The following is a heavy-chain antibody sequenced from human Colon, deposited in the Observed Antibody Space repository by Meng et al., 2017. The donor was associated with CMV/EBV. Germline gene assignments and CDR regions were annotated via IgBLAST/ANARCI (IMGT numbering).Heavy chain of an antibody. CDR3: AVSGKFTGTYYGDACDI. V-gene: IGHV5-51*01. Sequence: KVSCKASGYTFTDYWIAWVRQMPGKGLEWMGIIYPEDSATRYGPSFRDQVTFSVDRSTNTAYLQWNRLKASDTAIYYCAVSGKFTGTYYGDACDIWGQGTAVTVSS. D-gene: IGHD1-26*01. CDR2: IYPEDSAT. CDR1: GYTFTDYW. J-gene: IGHJ3*02.